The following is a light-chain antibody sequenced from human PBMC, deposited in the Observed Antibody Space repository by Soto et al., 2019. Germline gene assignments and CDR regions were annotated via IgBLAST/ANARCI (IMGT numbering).Light chain of an antibody. CDR1: SSDVGYYDY. Sequence: QSALTQPPSASGFPGQSVTISCTGTSSDVGYYDYVSWYQQHPGKAPKLVIYEVSNRPSGVSNRFSGSKSGNTASLTISGLQAEDEADYYCLSYTTSSSYVFGTGTKLTVL. CDR2: EVS. V-gene: IGLV2-14*01. J-gene: IGLJ1*01. CDR3: LSYTTSSSYV.